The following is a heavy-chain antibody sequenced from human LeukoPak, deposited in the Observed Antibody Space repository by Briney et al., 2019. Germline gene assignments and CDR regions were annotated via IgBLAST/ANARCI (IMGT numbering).Heavy chain of an antibody. CDR3: ARDNPPDY. CDR1: GFTFSSYW. Sequence: GGSLRLSCVASGFTFSSYWMNWVRQAPGKGLEWVANIKQDGSEKYFVDSVKGRFTISRDNAKNSLFLQMNGLRVEDTALYYCARDNPPDYWGQGTLVTVSS. CDR2: IKQDGSEK. V-gene: IGHV3-7*03. J-gene: IGHJ4*02.